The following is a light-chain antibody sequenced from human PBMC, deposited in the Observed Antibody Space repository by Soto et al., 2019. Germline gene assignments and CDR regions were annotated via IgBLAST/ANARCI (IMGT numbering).Light chain of an antibody. Sequence: IQMTQYPSTRSSSFRDRVTITCRASHFISDYLNWYQQKPGIAPKLLIYAASSLQSGVPSRFSGSGSGTDGTITISSLKTEDTATYYCQQTYSTPITFGQGTRLEIK. V-gene: IGKV1-39*01. J-gene: IGKJ5*01. CDR2: AAS. CDR3: QQTYSTPIT. CDR1: HFISDY.